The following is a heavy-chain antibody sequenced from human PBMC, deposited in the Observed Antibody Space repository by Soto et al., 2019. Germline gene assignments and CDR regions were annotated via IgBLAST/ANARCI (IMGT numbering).Heavy chain of an antibody. V-gene: IGHV1-2*02. CDR3: TGGPPNWGFDS. Sequence: GASVKVSCKASGYTFTGYYMHWVRQAPGQGLEWMGWINPNSGGTGYAQKFQGRVTMTRSTSISTAYMELSSLTSEDTAVYYCTGGPPNWGFDSWGQGTPVTVSS. D-gene: IGHD7-27*01. J-gene: IGHJ5*01. CDR2: INPNSGGT. CDR1: GYTFTGYY.